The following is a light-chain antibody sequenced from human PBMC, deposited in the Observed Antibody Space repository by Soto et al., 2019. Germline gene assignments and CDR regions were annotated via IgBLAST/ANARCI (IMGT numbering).Light chain of an antibody. Sequence: EIVLTQSPATLSLSPGERAILSCRASQSVGTYLAWYQQKPGQAPRLLIYDASNRATGIPARFGGSGSGTDFTLTINGLGPEDFAVYYCQQRSNWPGTFGPGTKVDIK. CDR3: QQRSNWPGT. V-gene: IGKV3-11*01. CDR1: QSVGTY. CDR2: DAS. J-gene: IGKJ3*01.